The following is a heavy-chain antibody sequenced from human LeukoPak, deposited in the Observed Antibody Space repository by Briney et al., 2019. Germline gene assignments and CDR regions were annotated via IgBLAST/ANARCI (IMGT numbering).Heavy chain of an antibody. V-gene: IGHV4-39*07. CDR3: ARGPAAGIDTGHYDY. CDR1: GGSISSSSYY. J-gene: IGHJ4*02. Sequence: SETLSLTCTVSGGSISSSSYYWGGIRQPPGKGLEWIGSIYYSGSTNYNPSLKRRVTISVDTTKNQFSLKLTSVTAADTAVYYCARGPAAGIDTGHYDYWGQGTLVTVSS. D-gene: IGHD6-13*01. CDR2: IYYSGST.